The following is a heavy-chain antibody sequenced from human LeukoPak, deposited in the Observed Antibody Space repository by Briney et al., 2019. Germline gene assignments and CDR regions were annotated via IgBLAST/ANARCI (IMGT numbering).Heavy chain of an antibody. CDR3: ARAMDV. CDR1: GFTFTNYW. V-gene: IGHV3-7*01. Sequence: GGSLRLSCVGSGFTFTNYWMNWVRQAPGKGLEWVANINQDGSQKYCVDSVKGRFTISRDNAKNSVYLQMNSLRAEGTAVYYCARAMDVWGQGTTVTASS. J-gene: IGHJ6*02. CDR2: INQDGSQK.